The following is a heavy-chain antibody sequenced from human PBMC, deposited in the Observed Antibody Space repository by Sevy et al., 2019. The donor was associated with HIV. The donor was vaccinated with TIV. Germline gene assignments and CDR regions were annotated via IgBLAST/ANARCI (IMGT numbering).Heavy chain of an antibody. CDR2: INPNSGGT. V-gene: IGHV1-2*06. D-gene: IGHD5-12*01. CDR3: ARSQERGYYYYYYGMDV. J-gene: IGHJ6*02. Sequence: ASVKVSCKASGYTFTGYYMHWVRQAPGQGLAWMGRINPNSGGTNYAQKFQGRVTMTRDTSISTAYMELSRLRSDDTAVYYCARSQERGYYYYYYGMDVWGQGTTVTVSS. CDR1: GYTFTGYY.